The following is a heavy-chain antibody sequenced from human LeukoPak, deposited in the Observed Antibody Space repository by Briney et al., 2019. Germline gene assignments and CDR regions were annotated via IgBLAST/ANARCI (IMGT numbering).Heavy chain of an antibody. Sequence: GGSLRLSCAASGFTLSSYWMSWVRQAPGKGLEWVANIKQDGSEKYYVDSVKGRFIVSRDNAKNSLYLQMNSLRAEDTAVYYCARITAGLDYWGQGTLVTVSS. V-gene: IGHV3-7*01. J-gene: IGHJ4*02. CDR1: GFTLSSYW. CDR2: IKQDGSEK. CDR3: ARITAGLDY. D-gene: IGHD3-10*01.